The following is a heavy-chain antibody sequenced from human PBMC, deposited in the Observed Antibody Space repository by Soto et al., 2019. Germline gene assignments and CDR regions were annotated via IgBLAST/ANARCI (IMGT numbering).Heavy chain of an antibody. J-gene: IGHJ4*02. V-gene: IGHV6-1*01. Sequence: PSQTLSLTCAISGDSVSTTTAAWNWIRQSPSRGLEWLGRTYYRSKWYNDYAVSVKGRITINSDSLKNQFSLQLNSVTLEDTAVYYCARDLSNRGFHWFDNWGQGTLVTVSS. D-gene: IGHD1-1*01. CDR3: ARDLSNRGFHWFDN. CDR1: GDSVSTTTAA. CDR2: TYYRSKWYN.